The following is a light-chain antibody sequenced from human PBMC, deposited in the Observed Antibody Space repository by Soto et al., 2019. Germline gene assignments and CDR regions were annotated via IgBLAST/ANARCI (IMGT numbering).Light chain of an antibody. Sequence: EIVMAHSPAALSVSPGEIVTLSCSCSQSISFTLAWYQQKPGQAPRLLIYIASTRAAGIPARFSGSGSGKEFTLTISSLQSEVSAVYYCQQYGSSGTFGQGTKVDIK. CDR1: QSISFT. CDR2: IAS. CDR3: QQYGSSGT. V-gene: IGKV3-15*01. J-gene: IGKJ1*01.